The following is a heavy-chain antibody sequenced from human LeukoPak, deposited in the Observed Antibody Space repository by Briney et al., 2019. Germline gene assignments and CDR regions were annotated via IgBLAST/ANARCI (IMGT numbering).Heavy chain of an antibody. V-gene: IGHV3-48*01. Sequence: GGSLRLSCAASGFTFSSYSMNWVRQAPGKGLEWVSYISSSSSTIYYADSVKGRFTISRDNAKSSLYLQMNSLRAEDTAVYYCARAGSGMATTRWGQGTLVTVSS. CDR1: GFTFSSYS. J-gene: IGHJ4*02. CDR2: ISSSSSTI. CDR3: ARAGSGMATTR. D-gene: IGHD3-10*01.